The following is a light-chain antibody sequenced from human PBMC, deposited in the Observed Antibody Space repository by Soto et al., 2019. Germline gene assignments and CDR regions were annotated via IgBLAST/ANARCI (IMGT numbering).Light chain of an antibody. CDR2: DAS. J-gene: IGKJ5*01. Sequence: EIVLTQSPATLSLSAGQWAGLSCRATRSVSSYLAWYQQKPGQAPRLLIYDASSRPTDIPARFSGSGSGTASTLPIRSLEPEDFALYYCQQRSNWPITFGQGTRLEIK. V-gene: IGKV3-11*01. CDR3: QQRSNWPIT. CDR1: RSVSSY.